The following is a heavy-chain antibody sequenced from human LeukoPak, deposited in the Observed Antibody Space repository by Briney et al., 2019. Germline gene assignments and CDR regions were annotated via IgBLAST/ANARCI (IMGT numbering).Heavy chain of an antibody. Sequence: GGSLRLSCAASRFTFSSYGMHWVRQALGKGLEWVSYISSSGSTIYYADSVKGRFTISRDNAKNSLYLQMNSLRAEDTAVYYCARDIDNGDYVVYWGQGTLVTVSS. CDR2: ISSSGSTI. J-gene: IGHJ4*02. CDR3: ARDIDNGDYVVY. CDR1: RFTFSSYG. V-gene: IGHV3-48*04. D-gene: IGHD4-17*01.